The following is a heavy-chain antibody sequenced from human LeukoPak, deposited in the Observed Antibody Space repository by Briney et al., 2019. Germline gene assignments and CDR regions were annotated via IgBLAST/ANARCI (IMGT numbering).Heavy chain of an antibody. CDR1: GFSLSSNS. V-gene: IGHV3-66*01. CDR3: AKTFYYDNNGYYYFDY. Sequence: GGSLRLSCSASGFSLSSNSMSWVRQAPGKGLEWVAFIHSAGTTYYADSVTGRFTISRDTSMDTLYLHMNSLTVADTAVYYCAKTFYYDNNGYYYFDYWGQGTLVTVSS. J-gene: IGHJ4*02. D-gene: IGHD3-22*01. CDR2: IHSAGTT.